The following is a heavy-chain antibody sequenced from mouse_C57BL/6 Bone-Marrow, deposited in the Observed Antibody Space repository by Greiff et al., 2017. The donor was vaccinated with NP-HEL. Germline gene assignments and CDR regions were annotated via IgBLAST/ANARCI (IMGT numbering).Heavy chain of an antibody. CDR1: GYTFTSYW. CDR2: IDPSDSYT. Sequence: QVQLQQPGAELVMPGASVKLSCKASGYTFTSYWMHWVKQRPGQGLEWIGVIDPSDSYTNYNQKFKGKATLTVDKSSSTAYMQLSSLTSEDSAVYYCANDTMLAYWGRGTRVTVTA. V-gene: IGHV1-69*01. CDR3: ANDTMLAY. D-gene: IGHD1-1*02. J-gene: IGHJ3*01.